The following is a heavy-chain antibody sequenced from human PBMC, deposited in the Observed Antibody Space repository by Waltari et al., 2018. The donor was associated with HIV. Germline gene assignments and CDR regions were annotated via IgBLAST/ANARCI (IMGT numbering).Heavy chain of an antibody. CDR2: ITSDGDTT. J-gene: IGHJ4*02. Sequence: EVQLVESGGGLVQPGGSLRLSCAASGFTFSNYTMHWVRQAPGKGLEYFSAITSDGDTTYYVNSGKGRFTISRDNSKNTLYLQMGSLRAEDMAVFYCVRDSSGYYGHFDYWGQGTLVTVSS. D-gene: IGHD6-19*01. CDR1: GFTFSNYT. CDR3: VRDSSGYYGHFDY. V-gene: IGHV3-64*01.